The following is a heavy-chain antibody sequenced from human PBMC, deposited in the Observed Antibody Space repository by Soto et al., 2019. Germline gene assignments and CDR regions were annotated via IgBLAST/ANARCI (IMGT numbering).Heavy chain of an antibody. CDR1: GGSISSSSYY. J-gene: IGHJ6*02. V-gene: IGHV4-39*01. CDR3: ASSATPHYYYYGMDV. CDR2: IYYSGST. D-gene: IGHD2-15*01. Sequence: PSETLSLTCTVSGGSISSSSYYWGWIRQPPGKGLEWIGSIYYSGSTYYNPSLKSRVTISVDTSKNQFSLKLSSVTAADTAVYYCASSATPHYYYYGMDVWGQGTTVTVSS.